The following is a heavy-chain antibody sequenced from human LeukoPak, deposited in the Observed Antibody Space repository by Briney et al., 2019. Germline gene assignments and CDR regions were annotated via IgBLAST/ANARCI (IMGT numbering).Heavy chain of an antibody. CDR2: ISYDGSNK. J-gene: IGHJ4*02. V-gene: IGHV3-30-3*01. CDR1: GFTFSSYA. Sequence: GGSLRLSCAASGFTFSSYAMHWVRQAPGKGLEWMAVISYDGSNKYYADSVKGRFTISRDNSKNTLYLQMNSLRAEDTAVYYCAREGDYYFDYWGQGTLVTVSS. D-gene: IGHD2-21*02. CDR3: AREGDYYFDY.